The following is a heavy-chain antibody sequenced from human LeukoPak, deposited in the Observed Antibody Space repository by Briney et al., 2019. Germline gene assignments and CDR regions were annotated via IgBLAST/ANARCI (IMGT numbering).Heavy chain of an antibody. J-gene: IGHJ4*02. CDR1: GDSINGYY. CDR3: ARLRAGVGEFSLDY. CDR2: VHYSGST. D-gene: IGHD3-10*01. Sequence: PSETLSLTCTVSGDSINGYYWSWIRQPPGKELEWIGYVHYSGSTNYNPSFKSRVTISVDTSKNQFSLKLSSLTAADTAVYYCARLRAGVGEFSLDYWGQGTQVTVSS. V-gene: IGHV4-59*01.